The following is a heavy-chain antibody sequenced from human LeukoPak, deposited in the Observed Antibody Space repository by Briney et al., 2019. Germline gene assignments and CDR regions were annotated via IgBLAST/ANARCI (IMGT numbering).Heavy chain of an antibody. CDR1: GGSFSGYC. CDR3: ARGRGSSSSNWFDP. Sequence: SETLSLTCAVYGGSFSGYCWSWIRQPPGKGLEWIGEINHSGSTNYNPSLKSRVTISVDTSKNQFSLKLSSVTAADTAVYYCARGRGSSSSNWFDPWGQGTLVTVSS. CDR2: INHSGST. D-gene: IGHD6-13*01. V-gene: IGHV4-34*01. J-gene: IGHJ5*02.